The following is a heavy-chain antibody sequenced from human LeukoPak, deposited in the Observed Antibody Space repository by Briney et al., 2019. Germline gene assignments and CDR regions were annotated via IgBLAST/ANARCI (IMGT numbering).Heavy chain of an antibody. Sequence: SETLSLTCTVSGGSISSGSYYWRWVRQPAGKGLGWIVRIYTSGSTNYNPSLKSRDTISVDTPKNQFSLKLSSVTAADTAVYYCARGTRNYYDSSCYQLEPHFDYWGQGTLVTVSS. CDR2: IYTSGST. V-gene: IGHV4-61*02. D-gene: IGHD3-22*01. CDR1: GGSISSGSYY. J-gene: IGHJ4*02. CDR3: ARGTRNYYDSSCYQLEPHFDY.